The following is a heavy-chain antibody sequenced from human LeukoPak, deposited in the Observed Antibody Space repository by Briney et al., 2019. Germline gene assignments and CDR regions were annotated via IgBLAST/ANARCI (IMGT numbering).Heavy chain of an antibody. CDR3: ARDTYYYDSSGYPVDY. V-gene: IGHV1-18*01. Sequence: GASVKVSCKASGYTFTSYGISWVRQAPGQGLEWMGWISAYNGNTNYAQKPQGRVTMTTDTSTSTAYMELRSLRSDDTAVYYCARDTYYYDSSGYPVDYWGQGTLVTVSS. CDR2: ISAYNGNT. CDR1: GYTFTSYG. D-gene: IGHD3-22*01. J-gene: IGHJ4*02.